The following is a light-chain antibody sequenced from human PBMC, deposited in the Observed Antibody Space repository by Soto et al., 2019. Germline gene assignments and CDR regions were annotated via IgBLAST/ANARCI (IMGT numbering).Light chain of an antibody. CDR3: QQFGRSPRT. V-gene: IGKV3-20*01. Sequence: EIVLTQSPGTLSLSPGEGATLSCRASQSVSNIYVAWYQQKPGQAPRLLIDGTSNRATGIPDRFIGSGSGTDFTLTISNLEPEDFAVYYCQQFGRSPRTFGQGTKVEIK. CDR1: QSVSNIY. CDR2: GTS. J-gene: IGKJ1*01.